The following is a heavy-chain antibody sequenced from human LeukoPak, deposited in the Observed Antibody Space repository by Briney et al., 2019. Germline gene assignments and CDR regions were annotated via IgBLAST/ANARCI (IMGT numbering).Heavy chain of an antibody. CDR3: AKAPRRFRGIIITPLYCFDY. J-gene: IGHJ4*02. CDR2: ISGSGENT. CDR1: GFTFSNYA. V-gene: IGHV3-23*01. Sequence: GGSLRLSCAASGFTFSNYAMNWVRQAPGRGLEWVSAISGSGENTYYADSVKGRFTISRDNSKNTLFLQMNSLRAEDTAVYYCAKAPRRFRGIIITPLYCFDYWAREPWSPSPQ. D-gene: IGHD3-10*01.